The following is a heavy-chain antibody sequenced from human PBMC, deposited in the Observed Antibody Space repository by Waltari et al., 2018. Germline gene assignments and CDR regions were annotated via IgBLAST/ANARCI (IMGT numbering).Heavy chain of an antibody. CDR2: ISYDGSNK. D-gene: IGHD6-13*01. V-gene: IGHV3-30*07. CDR1: GFTFSSYA. CDR3: ARVALSWYVTNAFDI. Sequence: QVQLVESGGGVVQPGRSLSLSCAASGFTFSSYAMHWVRQAPGKGLEWVAVISYDGSNKYYADSVKGRFTISRDNSKNTLYLQMNSLRAEDTAVYYCARVALSWYVTNAFDIWGQGTMVTVSS. J-gene: IGHJ3*02.